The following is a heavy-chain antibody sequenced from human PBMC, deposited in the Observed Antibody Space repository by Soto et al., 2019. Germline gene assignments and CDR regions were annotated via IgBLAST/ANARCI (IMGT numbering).Heavy chain of an antibody. CDR2: ISAYNGNT. J-gene: IGHJ5*02. V-gene: IGHV1-18*01. Sequence: ASVKVSCKASAYTFTSYGISWVRQAPGQGLEWMGWISAYNGNTNYAQKLQGRVTMTTDTSTSTAYMELRSLRSDDTAVYYCARDPNYDILTGYSGSGWFDPWGQGTLVTVSS. D-gene: IGHD3-9*01. CDR3: ARDPNYDILTGYSGSGWFDP. CDR1: AYTFTSYG.